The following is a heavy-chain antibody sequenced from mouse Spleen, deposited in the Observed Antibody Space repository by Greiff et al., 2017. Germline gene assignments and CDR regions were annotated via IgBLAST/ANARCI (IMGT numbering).Heavy chain of an antibody. J-gene: IGHJ3*01. CDR2: IDPEGSET. V-gene: IGHV14-2*01. CDR1: GFNIKDYY. Sequence: EVQLQQSGAELVKPGASVKLSCTASGFNIKDYYMHWVKQRTEQRRVWIGRIDPEGSETKYAPKFQGKATITADTASKTAYLQLSSLTTEDTAVYYCARDEYGEFGYWGQGTLVTVSA. CDR3: ARDEYGEFGY. D-gene: IGHD5-2*01.